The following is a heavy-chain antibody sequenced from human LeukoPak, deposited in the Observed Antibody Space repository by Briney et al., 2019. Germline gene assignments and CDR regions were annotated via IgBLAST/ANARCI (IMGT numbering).Heavy chain of an antibody. CDR3: ARAGTCSSTSCDGGIEY. CDR1: GFAFSNYN. D-gene: IGHD2-2*01. J-gene: IGHJ4*02. CDR2: ISTTSTYI. V-gene: IGHV3-21*06. Sequence: GGSLRLSCAASGFAFSNYNKKWVRQAPGKGLEWVSFISTTSTYIYYADSVKGRFTVSRDNSKNLLYLQMDSLRVEDTAVYYCARAGTCSSTSCDGGIEYWGQGTLVTVSS.